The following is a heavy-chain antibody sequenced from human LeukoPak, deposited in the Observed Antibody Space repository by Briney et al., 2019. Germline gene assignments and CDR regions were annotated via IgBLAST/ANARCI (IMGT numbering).Heavy chain of an antibody. CDR1: GFSFRNYG. CDR2: IWCDGSSK. V-gene: IGHV3-33*08. J-gene: IGHJ4*02. Sequence: PGRSLRLSCAASGFSFRNYGMHWVRQAPGKGLEWVAVIWCDGSSKYYTDSVKGRFTISRDNSKNTLSLQVNSLRVADRAVYYCARDENYNDNPGWDFYRWGQGTLVTVSS. D-gene: IGHD3-3*01. CDR3: ARDENYNDNPGWDFYR.